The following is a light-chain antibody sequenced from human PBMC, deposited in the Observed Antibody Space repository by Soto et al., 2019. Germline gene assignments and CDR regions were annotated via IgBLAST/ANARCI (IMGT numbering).Light chain of an antibody. Sequence: AIRLTQSPSSFSSSSGDRVTITCRASQDISTSLAWYRQSPGKAPQFLIYGASTLQIGVPSRFSGGGSGTDFTLTISSLQSEDFATDYCQQYHSSPPTFGQGTKVDIK. J-gene: IGKJ1*01. CDR1: QDISTS. V-gene: IGKV1-8*01. CDR3: QQYHSSPPT. CDR2: GAS.